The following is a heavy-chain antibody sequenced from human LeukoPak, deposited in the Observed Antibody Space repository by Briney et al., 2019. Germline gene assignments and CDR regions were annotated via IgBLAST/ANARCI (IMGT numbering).Heavy chain of an antibody. D-gene: IGHD2/OR15-2a*01. V-gene: IGHV1-8*02. Sequence: GASVKVSCKASGYRFSDYGITWVRQAPGQGPEWMGWINPNSGGTSYAQKFQGRVTMTRDMSTSTVYMELSSLRSEDTAVYYCARGDNSSDAFDIWGQGTMVTVSS. CDR1: GYRFSDYG. CDR3: ARGDNSSDAFDI. J-gene: IGHJ3*02. CDR2: INPNSGGT.